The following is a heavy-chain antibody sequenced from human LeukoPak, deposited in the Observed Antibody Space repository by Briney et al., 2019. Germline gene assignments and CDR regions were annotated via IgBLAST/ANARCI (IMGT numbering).Heavy chain of an antibody. D-gene: IGHD3-9*01. CDR1: GYTLTELS. Sequence: ASVKVSCKVSGYTLTELSMHWVRQAPGKGLEWMGGFDPEDGETIYAQKFQGRVTMTEDTSTDTAYMELSSLRSEDTAVYYCATVAHYDILTGYYNRNWFDPWGQGTLVTVSS. V-gene: IGHV1-24*01. CDR2: FDPEDGET. CDR3: ATVAHYDILTGYYNRNWFDP. J-gene: IGHJ5*02.